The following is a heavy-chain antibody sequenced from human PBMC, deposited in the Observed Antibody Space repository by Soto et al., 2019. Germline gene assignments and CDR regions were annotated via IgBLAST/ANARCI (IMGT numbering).Heavy chain of an antibody. D-gene: IGHD5-18*01. V-gene: IGHV3-11*01. J-gene: IGHJ4*02. CDR2: INPTISTI. CDR1: GFTFSDYY. Sequence: QVQLVESGGGLVRPGGSLRLSCAASGFTFSDYYMSWIRQAPGKGLEWVSFINPTISTIYYADSVKGRFTISRDNAKNSLYLQMNSLRAEDPAVYYCVREAITAMVFDYWGQGALVTVSS. CDR3: VREAITAMVFDY.